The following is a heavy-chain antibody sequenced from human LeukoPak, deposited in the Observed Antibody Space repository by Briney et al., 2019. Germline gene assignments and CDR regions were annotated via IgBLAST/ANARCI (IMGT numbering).Heavy chain of an antibody. V-gene: IGHV3-7*01. D-gene: IGHD2-2*02. CDR3: ARDLARGYCSSTSCYTLGGGYYYYGMDV. Sequence: GGSLRLSCAASGFTFSSYWMSWVRQAPGKGLEWVANIKQDGSEKYYVDSVKGRFTISGDNAKNSLYLQMNSLRAEDTAVYYCARDLARGYCSSTSCYTLGGGYYYYGMDVWGQGTTVTVSS. CDR1: GFTFSSYW. CDR2: IKQDGSEK. J-gene: IGHJ6*02.